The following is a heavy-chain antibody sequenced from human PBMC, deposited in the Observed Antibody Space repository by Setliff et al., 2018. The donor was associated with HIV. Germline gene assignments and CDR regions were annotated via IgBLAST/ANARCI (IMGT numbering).Heavy chain of an antibody. Sequence: ASVKVSCKASGYTFTSYDISWVRQATGQGLEWMGWMNPRSGNTGYGQKFQGRVTMTTDTSTSTAYMELRSLISDDTAVYYCAREGLWFGDRGYYMDVWGTGTAVTVSS. V-gene: IGHV1-8*01. D-gene: IGHD3-10*01. CDR1: GYTFTSYD. CDR2: MNPRSGNT. J-gene: IGHJ6*03. CDR3: AREGLWFGDRGYYMDV.